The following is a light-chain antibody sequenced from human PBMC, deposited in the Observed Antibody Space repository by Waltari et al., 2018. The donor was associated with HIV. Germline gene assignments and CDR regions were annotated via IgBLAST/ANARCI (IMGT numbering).Light chain of an antibody. CDR1: QSITTNY. V-gene: IGKV3-20*01. Sequence: EIVLTQSPGTLSLSPGERATLSCRASQSITTNYLAWYQQKPGRAPRLLIYGAFITASGIPDRFSGSGPGTDFTLTISRLEPEDFAVYYCHQYGTSRTFGQGTKVDVK. CDR3: HQYGTSRT. J-gene: IGKJ1*01. CDR2: GAF.